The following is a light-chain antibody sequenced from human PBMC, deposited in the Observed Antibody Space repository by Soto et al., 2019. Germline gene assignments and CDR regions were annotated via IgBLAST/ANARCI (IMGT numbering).Light chain of an antibody. CDR3: SSSTSSSTLVV. CDR1: SSDVGGYNY. J-gene: IGLJ2*01. Sequence: ALTQPASVSGSPGQSITISCTGTSSDVGGYNYVSWYQQHPGKAPKLMIYEVSNRPSGVSNRFSGSKSGNTASLTISGLQAEDEADYYCSSSTSSSTLVVFGGGTKLTVL. V-gene: IGLV2-14*01. CDR2: EVS.